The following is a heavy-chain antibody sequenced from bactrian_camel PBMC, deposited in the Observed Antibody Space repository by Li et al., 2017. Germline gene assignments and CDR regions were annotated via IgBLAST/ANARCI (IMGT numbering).Heavy chain of an antibody. CDR3: ATQPAAFNGGECYRFQDLAFNY. CDR2: IERNGRT. J-gene: IGHJ4*01. CDR1: GGSLSRDC. V-gene: IGHV3S53*01. D-gene: IGHD1*01. Sequence: VQLVESGGGSVQAGGSLRLSCEASGGSLSRDCAGWFRQAPGQERVKVASIERNGRTTYADSVKGRFTVSRDGAGKIPYLQMSSLRPEDTAMYYCATQPAAFNGGECYRFQDLAFNYWGQGTQVTVSA.